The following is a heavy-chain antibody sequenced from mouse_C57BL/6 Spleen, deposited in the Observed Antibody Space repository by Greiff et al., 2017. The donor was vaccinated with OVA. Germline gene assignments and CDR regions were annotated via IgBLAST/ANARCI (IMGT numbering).Heavy chain of an antibody. V-gene: IGHV1-69*01. J-gene: IGHJ1*03. Sequence: QVQLKQPGAELVMPGASVKLSCKASGYTFTSYWMHWVKQRPGQGLEWIGEIDPSDSYTNYNQKFKGKSTLTVDKSSSTAYMQLSSLTSEDSAVYYCARSNSLDWYFDVWGTGTTVTVSS. CDR1: GYTFTSYW. CDR3: ARSNSLDWYFDV. CDR2: IDPSDSYT.